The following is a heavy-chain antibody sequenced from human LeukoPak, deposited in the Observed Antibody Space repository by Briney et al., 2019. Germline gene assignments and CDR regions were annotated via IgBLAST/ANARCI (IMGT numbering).Heavy chain of an antibody. J-gene: IGHJ4*02. D-gene: IGHD6-13*01. Sequence: ASVKVSCKVSGYTLTELSVHWVRQAPGKGLEWMGGFDPEDGETIYAQKFQGRVTMTEDTSTDTAYMELSSLRSEDTAVYYCATSAAGFFYFDYWGQGTLVTVSS. CDR3: ATSAAGFFYFDY. CDR1: GYTLTELS. V-gene: IGHV1-24*01. CDR2: FDPEDGET.